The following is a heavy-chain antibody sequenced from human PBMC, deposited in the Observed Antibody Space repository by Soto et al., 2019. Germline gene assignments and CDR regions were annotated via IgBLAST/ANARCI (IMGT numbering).Heavy chain of an antibody. CDR1: GYTFTGYY. CDR2: INPNSGDT. Sequence: QVQLVQSGAEVTNPGASVKVSCKASGYTFTGYYLHWVRQAPGQGPEWMGWINPNSGDTNYAQKSRGRVTMTRDTSTSTASWDLSRLISDDTAVYYCARAQTGRYLDLWGRGTLVTVSS. V-gene: IGHV1-2*02. CDR3: ARAQTGRYLDL. J-gene: IGHJ2*01. D-gene: IGHD3-10*01.